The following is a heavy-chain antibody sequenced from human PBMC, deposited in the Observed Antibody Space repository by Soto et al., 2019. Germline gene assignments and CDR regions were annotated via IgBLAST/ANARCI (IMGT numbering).Heavy chain of an antibody. V-gene: IGHV4-31*03. CDR2: IYYSGST. J-gene: IGHJ4*02. CDR1: GGSISSGGYY. D-gene: IGHD3-22*01. Sequence: SETLSLTCTVSGGSISSGGYYWSWIRQHPGKGLEWIGYIYYSGSTYYNPSLKSRVTISVDTSKNQFSLKLSSVTAADTAVYYCARYYYDSSGYLDYWGQGTLVTVSS. CDR3: ARYYYDSSGYLDY.